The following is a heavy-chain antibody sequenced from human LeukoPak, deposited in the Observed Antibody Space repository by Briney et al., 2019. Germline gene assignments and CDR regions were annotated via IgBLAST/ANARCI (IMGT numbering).Heavy chain of an antibody. J-gene: IGHJ4*02. CDR1: GFTFSSSA. D-gene: IGHD4-23*01. CDR2: ISGSGGST. Sequence: GGSLRLSCAASGFTFSSSAMSSVRQAPGKGLEWVSAISGSGGSTYYADSVKGRFTISRDNSKNTLYRQRNSLRAEDTAVYYLAKRVDGDGGCFDYWGQGTLVTVTS. V-gene: IGHV3-23*01. CDR3: AKRVDGDGGCFDY.